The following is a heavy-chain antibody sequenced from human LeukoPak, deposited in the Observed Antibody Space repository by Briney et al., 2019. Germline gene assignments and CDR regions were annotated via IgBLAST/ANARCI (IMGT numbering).Heavy chain of an antibody. CDR3: AREVVPAHFDY. CDR2: IYYTGST. V-gene: IGHV4-39*07. Sequence: GSLRLSCAASGFTFSSYWMSWVRQAPGKGLEWIGSIYYTGSTFYNPSLKSRVDISLDTSNNQFSLRLTSVAAADTAVFYCAREVVPAHFDYGGQGALVTVSS. D-gene: IGHD6-6*01. J-gene: IGHJ4*02. CDR1: GFTFSSYW.